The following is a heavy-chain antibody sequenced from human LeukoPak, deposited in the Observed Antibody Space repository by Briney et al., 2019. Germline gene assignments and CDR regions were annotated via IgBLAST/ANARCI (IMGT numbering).Heavy chain of an antibody. Sequence: ASVKVSCKASGYTFTSYDINWVRQATGQGREWMGWMNPNSGKTGNAQKFQGRVPINRNTTISTAYKGRSNLRSEDTAVHYCARGGAGQDAFDIWGQGKMVTVSS. V-gene: IGHV1-8*03. J-gene: IGHJ3*02. CDR2: MNPNSGKT. CDR1: GYTFTSYD. CDR3: ARGGAGQDAFDI.